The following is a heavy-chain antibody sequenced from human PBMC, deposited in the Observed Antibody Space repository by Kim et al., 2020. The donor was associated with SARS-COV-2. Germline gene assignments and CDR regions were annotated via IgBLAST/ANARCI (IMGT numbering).Heavy chain of an antibody. Sequence: GGSLRLSCAASGFTFSSYGMHWVRQAPGKGLEWVAVISYDGSNKYYADSVKGRFTISRDNSKNTLYLQMNSLRAEDTAVYYCAKMSGYDYPVDYWGQGTLVTVSS. CDR2: ISYDGSNK. D-gene: IGHD5-12*01. CDR1: GFTFSSYG. J-gene: IGHJ4*02. V-gene: IGHV3-30*18. CDR3: AKMSGYDYPVDY.